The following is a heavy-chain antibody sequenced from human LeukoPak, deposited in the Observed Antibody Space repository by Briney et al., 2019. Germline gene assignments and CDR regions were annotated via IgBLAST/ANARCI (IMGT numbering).Heavy chain of an antibody. CDR2: SYCGGSV. V-gene: IGHV4-39*01. Sequence: SETLSLTCTVSGGSISSSSYYWGWIRQPPGKGLEWIGRSYCGGSVYYNPSLRNRVTITEDTSKTQISLNLSSVTAADTAVYYCARHLDYGDRQGAFDIWGQGKMVTVSS. CDR3: ARHLDYGDRQGAFDI. D-gene: IGHD4-17*01. J-gene: IGHJ3*02. CDR1: GGSISSSSYY.